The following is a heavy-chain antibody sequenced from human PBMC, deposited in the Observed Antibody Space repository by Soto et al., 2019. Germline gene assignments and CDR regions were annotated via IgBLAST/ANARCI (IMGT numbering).Heavy chain of an antibody. V-gene: IGHV4-59*01. CDR1: CGSISSYY. CDR2: IYYSGST. Sequence: SETLSLTCTVSCGSISSYYWSWIRQPPGKGLEWIGYIYYSGSTNYNPSLKSRVTISVDTSKNQFSLKLSSVTAADTAVYYCARRLTVTATSGGGSYFDYWGQGTLVTVSS. D-gene: IGHD2-21*02. J-gene: IGHJ4*02. CDR3: ARRLTVTATSGGGSYFDY.